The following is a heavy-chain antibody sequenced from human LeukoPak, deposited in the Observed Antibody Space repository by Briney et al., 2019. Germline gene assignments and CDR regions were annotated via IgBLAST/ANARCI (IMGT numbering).Heavy chain of an antibody. CDR2: FDPEDGET. D-gene: IGHD3-22*01. CDR1: GYTLTELS. V-gene: IGHV1-24*01. J-gene: IGHJ3*02. Sequence: SVKVSCKVSGYTLTELSMHWVRQAPGKGLEWMGGFDPEDGETIYAQKFQGRVTMAEDTSTDTAYMELSSLRSEDTAVYYCAGSYYDSSARGSFDIWGQGTMVTVSS. CDR3: AGSYYDSSARGSFDI.